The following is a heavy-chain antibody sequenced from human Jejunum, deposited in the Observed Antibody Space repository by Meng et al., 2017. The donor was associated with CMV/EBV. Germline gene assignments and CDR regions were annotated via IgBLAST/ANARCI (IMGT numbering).Heavy chain of an antibody. CDR3: TTSPRGNY. Sequence: VRRVGAGGGLGKPGGSLRLSWEGSGFTFSNAWMSWVRQAPGKGLEWVGRIKSKSDGGTTDYAAPVKGRFTISRDDSKNTLYLQMNNLKTEDTAVFYCTTSPRGNYWGQGTLVTVSS. CDR2: IKSKSDGGTT. V-gene: IGHV3-15*01. CDR1: GFTFSNAW. J-gene: IGHJ4*02. D-gene: IGHD3-16*01.